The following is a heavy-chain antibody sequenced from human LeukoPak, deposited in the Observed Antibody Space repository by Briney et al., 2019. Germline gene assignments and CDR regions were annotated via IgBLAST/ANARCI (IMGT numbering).Heavy chain of an antibody. CDR3: ARGDYGDHVDY. D-gene: IGHD4-17*01. V-gene: IGHV3-48*01. CDR2: ISSSSSTI. J-gene: IGHJ4*02. CDR1: GFTFSSYS. Sequence: GGSLRLSCAASGFTFSSYSMNWVRQAPGKGLEWVSYISSSSSTIYYADSVEGRFTISRDNAKNSLYLQMNSLRAEDTAVYYCARGDYGDHVDYWGQGTLVTVSS.